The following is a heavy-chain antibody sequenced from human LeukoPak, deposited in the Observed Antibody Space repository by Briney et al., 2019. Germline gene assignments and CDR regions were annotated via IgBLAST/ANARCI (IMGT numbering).Heavy chain of an antibody. CDR1: GGSISSYY. V-gene: IGHV4-59*08. CDR3: ARAPYDYGGNVDY. J-gene: IGHJ4*02. D-gene: IGHD4-23*01. CDR2: IYYSGST. Sequence: SETLSLTCTVSGGSISSYYWSWIRQPPGKGLEWIGYIYYSGSTNYNPSLKSRVTISVDTSKNQFSLKLSSVTAADTAVYYCARAPYDYGGNVDYWGQGTLVTVSS.